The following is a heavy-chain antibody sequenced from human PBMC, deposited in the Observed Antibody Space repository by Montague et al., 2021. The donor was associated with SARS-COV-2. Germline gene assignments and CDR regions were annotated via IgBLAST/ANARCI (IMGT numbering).Heavy chain of an antibody. J-gene: IGHJ6*02. CDR2: ISYDGSNK. V-gene: IGHV3-30*04. CDR3: ARDRDGYDLDYGMDV. Sequence: SLRLSWAASGFTFSSYAMHWVRQAPGKGLEWVAVISYDGSNKYYVDSVKGRFTISRDNSKNTLYLQMNSLRAEDTAVYYYARDRDGYDLDYGMDVWGQGTTITVSS. D-gene: IGHD5-24*01. CDR1: GFTFSSYA.